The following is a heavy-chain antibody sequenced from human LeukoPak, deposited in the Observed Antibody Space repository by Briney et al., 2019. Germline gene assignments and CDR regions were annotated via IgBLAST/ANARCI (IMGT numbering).Heavy chain of an antibody. D-gene: IGHD3-10*01. CDR3: AHTGYRYGYYFDY. J-gene: IGHJ4*02. CDR2: IYYSGST. CDR1: GGSISSFY. V-gene: IGHV4-59*08. Sequence: SETLSLTSTVSGGSISSFYWSWIRQPPGKGLEWIGYIYYSGSTNYNPSLQSRVTISVDTSKNQFSLRLSSVTAADTAVYYCAHTGYRYGYYFDYWGQGTLVTVSS.